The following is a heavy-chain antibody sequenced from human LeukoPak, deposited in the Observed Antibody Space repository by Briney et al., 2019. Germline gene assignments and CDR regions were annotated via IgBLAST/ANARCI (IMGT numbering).Heavy chain of an antibody. Sequence: GGSLRLSCAASGFIFSSYSMNWVRQAPGKGLEWVSYISTTGSTIYYADSVKGRFTISRDNAKNSLYLQMNSLRAEDTAVYYCARDKSGVVKVIVATHLDYWGQGTLVTVSS. CDR3: ARDKSGVVKVIVATHLDY. CDR2: ISTTGSTI. J-gene: IGHJ4*02. V-gene: IGHV3-48*01. D-gene: IGHD2-15*01. CDR1: GFIFSSYS.